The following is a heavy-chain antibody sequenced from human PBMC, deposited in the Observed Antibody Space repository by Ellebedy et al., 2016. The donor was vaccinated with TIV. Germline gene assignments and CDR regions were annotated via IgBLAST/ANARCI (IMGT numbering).Heavy chain of an antibody. Sequence: GESLKISXAASGFIFKNYAMHWVRQAPGQGLDWVANIWYDGSNKYYADTVRGRFTISRDNSKNTVYLQMNSLRAEDTALYYCARGDSAVRGPSSDFEYWGQGTLLTVSS. CDR1: GFIFKNYA. CDR2: IWYDGSNK. CDR3: ARGDSAVRGPSSDFEY. J-gene: IGHJ4*02. V-gene: IGHV3-33*01. D-gene: IGHD6-13*01.